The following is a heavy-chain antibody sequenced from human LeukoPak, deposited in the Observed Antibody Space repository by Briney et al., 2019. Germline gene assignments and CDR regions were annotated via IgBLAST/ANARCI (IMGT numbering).Heavy chain of an antibody. V-gene: IGHV3-21*01. CDR1: GFTFSNYR. Sequence: PGGSLRLSCAASGFTFSNYRMNWVRQAPGKGLGRVSSISSGSSDIYSADSVKGRFTISRDNAKNSLFLQMNSLRAEDTAVYYCARDPGGSANIDYWGQGTLVTVSS. CDR3: ARDPGGSANIDY. J-gene: IGHJ4*02. CDR2: ISSGSSDI. D-gene: IGHD1-26*01.